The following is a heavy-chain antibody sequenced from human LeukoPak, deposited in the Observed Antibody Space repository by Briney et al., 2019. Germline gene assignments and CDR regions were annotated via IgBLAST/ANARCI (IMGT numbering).Heavy chain of an antibody. CDR3: ARGAGGYCSGGSCYGPFDY. J-gene: IGHJ4*02. Sequence: GASVKVSCKASGGTFSSYAISWVRQAPGQGLEWMGGSIPIFGTANYAQKFQGRVTITADESTSTAYMELSSLRSEDTAVYYCARGAGGYCSGGSCYGPFDYWGQGTLVTVSS. D-gene: IGHD2-15*01. CDR1: GGTFSSYA. CDR2: SIPIFGTA. V-gene: IGHV1-69*13.